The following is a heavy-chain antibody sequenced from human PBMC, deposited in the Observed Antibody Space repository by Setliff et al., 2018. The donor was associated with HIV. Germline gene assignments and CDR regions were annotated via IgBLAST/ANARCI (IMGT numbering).Heavy chain of an antibody. CDR1: GHSLNGDF. Sequence: ASVKVSCKAPGHSLNGDFLNWVRQAPGQGLEWMGNIKLSSGGTKFAQKFLGRVTMTRDTSTNTAFMELRRLNSDDTATYFCVTSPGSFTSVDETEAGDYWGQGTQVTVS. V-gene: IGHV1-2*02. D-gene: IGHD6-25*01. J-gene: IGHJ4*02. CDR3: VTSPGSFTSVDETEAGDY. CDR2: IKLSSGGT.